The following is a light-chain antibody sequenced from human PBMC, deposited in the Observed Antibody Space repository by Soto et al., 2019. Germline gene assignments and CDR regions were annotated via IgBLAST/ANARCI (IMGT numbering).Light chain of an antibody. CDR3: GADHGSGTNFFYV. CDR2: VGTGGIVG. V-gene: IGLV9-49*01. CDR1: SGYRNYK. J-gene: IGLJ1*01. Sequence: QSVLSQPPSASASRGASVTLTCTLSSGYRNYKVDWYQQRPGKGPRFVMRVGTGGIVGSKGDGFPDRFSGLGSGLNRYLTIKNIQEEDESDYHCGADHGSGTNFFYVFGNGTKVTVL.